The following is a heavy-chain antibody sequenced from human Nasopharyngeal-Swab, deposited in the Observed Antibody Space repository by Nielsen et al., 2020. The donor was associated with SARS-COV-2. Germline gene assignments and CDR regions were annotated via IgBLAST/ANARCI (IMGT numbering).Heavy chain of an antibody. D-gene: IGHD6-13*01. CDR1: GFTFSDYY. Sequence: GESLKISCAASGFTFSDYYMSWIRQAPGKGLEWVSYISSSSSYTNYADSVKGRFTISRDNAKNSLYLQMNSLRAEDTAVYYCARAGIAGDNWFDPWGQGTLVTVSS. V-gene: IGHV3-11*06. J-gene: IGHJ5*02. CDR2: ISSSSSYT. CDR3: ARAGIAGDNWFDP.